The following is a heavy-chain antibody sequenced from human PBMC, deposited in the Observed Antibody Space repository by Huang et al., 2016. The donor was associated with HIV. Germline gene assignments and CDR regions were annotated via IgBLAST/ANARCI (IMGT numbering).Heavy chain of an antibody. CDR3: ARLPFDYVWGTQRQTALDELDV. V-gene: IGHV4-39*01. J-gene: IGHJ3*01. D-gene: IGHD3-16*01. Sequence: QLQLQESGPGLVRPSETLSLTCSVSGGSVNSGYYYWGWIRQPPGKGLGWIASACYGGNTFYNPCLESRVSMSVDTSKKRFSLNLSSVTAADTAVYFCARLPFDYVWGTQRQTALDELDVWGQGTMVTVSS. CDR1: GGSVNSGYYY. CDR2: ACYGGNT.